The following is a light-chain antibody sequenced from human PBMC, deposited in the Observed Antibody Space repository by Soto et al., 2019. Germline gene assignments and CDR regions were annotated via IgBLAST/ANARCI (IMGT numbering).Light chain of an antibody. CDR2: ETS. V-gene: IGKV3-11*01. CDR1: QSVSTH. Sequence: EIVVTQFPATLSVSPGERATLSCRTSQSVSTHLAWFQQRPGQAPRLLIYETSTRATGVPARFTGSGFGTDFTLTISSLEPEDAAVYYCQQRSNWPPITFGQGTRLEI. J-gene: IGKJ5*01. CDR3: QQRSNWPPIT.